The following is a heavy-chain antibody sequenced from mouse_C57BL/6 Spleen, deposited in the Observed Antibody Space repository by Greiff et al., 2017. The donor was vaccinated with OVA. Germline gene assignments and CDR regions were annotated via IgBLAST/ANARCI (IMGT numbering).Heavy chain of an antibody. CDR2: ISSGGDYI. V-gene: IGHV5-9-1*02. J-gene: IGHJ1*03. D-gene: IGHD1-1*01. CDR1: GFTFSSYA. CDR3: TRGTNYYGSSYVYWYFDV. Sequence: EVQLVESGEGLVKPGGSLKLSCAASGFTFSSYAMSWVRQTPEKRLEWVAYISSGGDYIYYADTVKGRFTISRDNARNTLYLQMSSLKSEDTAMYYCTRGTNYYGSSYVYWYFDVWGTGTTVTVSS.